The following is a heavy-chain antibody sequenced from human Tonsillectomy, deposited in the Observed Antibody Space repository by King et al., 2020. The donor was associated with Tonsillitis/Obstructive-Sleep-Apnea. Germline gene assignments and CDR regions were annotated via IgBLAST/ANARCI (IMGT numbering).Heavy chain of an antibody. D-gene: IGHD6-6*01. J-gene: IGHJ6*03. CDR3: ASSLKARPIYYYYMDV. V-gene: IGHV4-59*01. CDR1: GGSISSYY. Sequence: VQLQESGPGLVKPSETLSLTCTVSGGSISSYYWSWIRQPPGKGLEWIGYIYYSGSTNYNPSLKSRVTISVDTSKNQFSLKLSSVTAADTAVYYCASSLKARPIYYYYMDVWGKGTTVTVSS. CDR2: IYYSGST.